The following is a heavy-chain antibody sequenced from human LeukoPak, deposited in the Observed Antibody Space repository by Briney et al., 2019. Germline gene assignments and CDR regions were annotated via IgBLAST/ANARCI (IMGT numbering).Heavy chain of an antibody. D-gene: IGHD5-12*01. J-gene: IGHJ3*02. CDR2: ISYDGSNK. V-gene: IGHV3-30*03. CDR1: GFTFSSYG. CDR3: ARDKQLATLDAFDI. Sequence: GGSLRLSCAASGFTFSSYGMHWVRQAPGKGLEWVAVISYDGSNKYYADSVKGRFTISRDNSKNTLYLQMNSLRAEDTAVYYCARDKQLATLDAFDIWGQGTMVTVSS.